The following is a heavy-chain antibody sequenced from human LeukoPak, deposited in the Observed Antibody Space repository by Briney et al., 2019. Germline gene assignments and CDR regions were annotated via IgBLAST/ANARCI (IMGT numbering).Heavy chain of an antibody. CDR3: ARGGVLGDLDY. D-gene: IGHD3-16*01. V-gene: IGHV4-61*09. J-gene: IGHJ4*02. CDR2: IYFSGST. CDR1: GGSISSNNYY. Sequence: PSQTLSLTCTVSGGSISSNNYYWTWIRQPAGKGLEWIGHIYFSGSTNYNPSLKSRLTMSIDTSKNQFSLKMTSVTAADTAVYYCARGGVLGDLDYWGQGTLVTVSS.